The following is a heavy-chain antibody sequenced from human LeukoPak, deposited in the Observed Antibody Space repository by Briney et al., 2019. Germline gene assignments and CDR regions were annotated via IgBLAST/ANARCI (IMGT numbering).Heavy chain of an antibody. CDR1: GGTFSGYA. J-gene: IGHJ5*02. Sequence: SVKVSCKASGGTFSGYAISWVRQAPGQGLEWMGGIIPIFGTANYAQKFQGRVTITTDESTSTAYMELSSLRSEDTAVYYCARKNSGSYWSCFDPWGQGTLVTVSS. CDR3: ARKNSGSYWSCFDP. D-gene: IGHD1-26*01. V-gene: IGHV1-69*05. CDR2: IIPIFGTA.